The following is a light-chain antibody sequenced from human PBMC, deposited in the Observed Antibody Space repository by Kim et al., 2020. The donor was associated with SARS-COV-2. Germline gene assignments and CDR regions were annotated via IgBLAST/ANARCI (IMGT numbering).Light chain of an antibody. CDR3: QQYNNWLYT. CDR2: GAS. Sequence: EIMMTQSPATLSVSPGERATLSCRASQSVSSNLAWYQQKPGQAPRLLIYGASTRATGIPARFSGSGSGTEFTLTISSLQSEDFAVYYCQQYNNWLYTFGQGTKLEI. V-gene: IGKV3-15*01. CDR1: QSVSSN. J-gene: IGKJ2*01.